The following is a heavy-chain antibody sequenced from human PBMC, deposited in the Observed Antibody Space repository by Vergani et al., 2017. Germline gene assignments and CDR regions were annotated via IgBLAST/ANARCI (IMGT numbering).Heavy chain of an antibody. V-gene: IGHV1-69*06. Sequence: VQLLESGGGLVQPGGSLRLSCAASGFTFSSYGISWVRQAPGQGLEWMGGIIPIFGTANYAQKFQGRVTITADKSTSTAYMELSSLRSEDTAVYYCARIWFGEPGAVYYYYYGMDVWGQGTTVTVSS. CDR3: ARIWFGEPGAVYYYYYGMDV. D-gene: IGHD3-10*01. CDR2: IIPIFGTA. CDR1: GFTFSSYG. J-gene: IGHJ6*02.